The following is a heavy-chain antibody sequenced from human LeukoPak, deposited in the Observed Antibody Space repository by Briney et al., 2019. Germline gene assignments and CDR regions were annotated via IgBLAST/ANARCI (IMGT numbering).Heavy chain of an antibody. J-gene: IGHJ4*02. CDR2: IIPIFGTA. CDR1: GGTFSSYA. D-gene: IGHD3-3*01. CDR3: AREYYDFWSGYSPLGAYFDY. V-gene: IGHV1-69*05. Sequence: SVKVSCKASGGTFSSYAISWVRQAPGQGLEWMGGIIPIFGTANYAQKFQGRVTITTDESTSTAYMELSSLRSEDTAVYYCAREYYDFWSGYSPLGAYFDYWGQGTLVTVSS.